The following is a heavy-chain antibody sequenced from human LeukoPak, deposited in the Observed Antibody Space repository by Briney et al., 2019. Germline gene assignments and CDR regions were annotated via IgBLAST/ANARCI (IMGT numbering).Heavy chain of an antibody. D-gene: IGHD5-18*01. J-gene: IGHJ3*02. CDR3: ARAAGEGYSYGQTRDAFDI. Sequence: ASVKVSCKASGYTFTGYYMHWVRQAPGQGLEWMGWINPNSGGTNYAQKFQGRVTMTRDTSISTAYMELSRLRSDDTAVYYCARAAGEGYSYGQTRDAFDIWGQGTMVTVSS. CDR1: GYTFTGYY. V-gene: IGHV1-2*02. CDR2: INPNSGGT.